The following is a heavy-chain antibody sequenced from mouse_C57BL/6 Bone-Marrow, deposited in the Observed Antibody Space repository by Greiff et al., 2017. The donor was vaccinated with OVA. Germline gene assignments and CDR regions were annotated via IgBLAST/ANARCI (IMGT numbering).Heavy chain of an antibody. V-gene: IGHV1-82*01. CDR3: AREYDYDWYFDV. J-gene: IGHJ1*03. CDR1: GYAFSSSW. D-gene: IGHD2-4*01. Sequence: QVQLQQSGPELVKPGASVKISCNASGYAFSSSWMNWVKQRPGKGLEWIGRIYPGDGDTNYNGKFKGKATLTADKSSSTAYMQLSSLTSEDSAVYFCAREYDYDWYFDVWGTGTTVTVSS. CDR2: IYPGDGDT.